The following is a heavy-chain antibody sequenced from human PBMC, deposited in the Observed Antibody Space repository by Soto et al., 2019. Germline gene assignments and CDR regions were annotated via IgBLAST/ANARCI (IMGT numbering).Heavy chain of an antibody. J-gene: IGHJ4*02. CDR1: GGSISSGGYY. CDR3: AREKIDGVITMIVVPSYFDY. Sequence: QVQLQESGPGLVKPSQTLSLTCTVSGGSISSGGYYWSWIRQHPGKGLEWIGYIYYSGSTYYNPSLKSRLTISVDTSKNQSSRKLSSVTAADTAVYYCAREKIDGVITMIVVPSYFDYWGQGTLVTVSS. V-gene: IGHV4-31*03. D-gene: IGHD3-22*01. CDR2: IYYSGST.